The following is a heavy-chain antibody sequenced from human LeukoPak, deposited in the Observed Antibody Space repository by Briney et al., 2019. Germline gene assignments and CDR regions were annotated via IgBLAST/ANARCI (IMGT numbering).Heavy chain of an antibody. CDR2: ISGDGGGT. Sequence: GGSLRLSCAASGFTFSSCGFNWVRQAPGKGLEWVSLISGDGGGTYYADSVKGRFTISRDNSKNSLYLQMNSLRTEDTALYYCAKGRYCSSTSCYEAWGYWGQGTLVTVSS. CDR1: GFTFSSCG. J-gene: IGHJ4*02. D-gene: IGHD2-2*01. V-gene: IGHV3-43*02. CDR3: AKGRYCSSTSCYEAWGY.